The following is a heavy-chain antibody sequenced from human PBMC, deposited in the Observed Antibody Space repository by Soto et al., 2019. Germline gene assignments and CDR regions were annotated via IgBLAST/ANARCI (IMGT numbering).Heavy chain of an antibody. CDR1: GFYFPTYR. J-gene: IGHJ3*02. CDR2: INQDGSEK. Sequence: APSLSISCVACGFYFPTYRMRWVRQAPGKGLEWVADINQDGSEKYHVDSVKGRFTNSKDNPKNSLYLQMNSLRAEDTAIYYCTRGGDYGGLQDAVDIWGQGTMVTVSS. CDR3: TRGGDYGGLQDAVDI. D-gene: IGHD4-17*01. V-gene: IGHV3-7*03.